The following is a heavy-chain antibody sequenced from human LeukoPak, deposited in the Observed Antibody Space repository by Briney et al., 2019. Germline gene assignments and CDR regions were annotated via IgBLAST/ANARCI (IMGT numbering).Heavy chain of an antibody. V-gene: IGHV4-4*09. D-gene: IGHD1-26*01. J-gene: IGHJ4*02. CDR2: IYTSGST. CDR3: ARRAYYSGSFAGYYFDY. CDR1: GGSISSYY. Sequence: SETLSLTCTVSGGSISSYYWSWIRQPPGKRLEWIGYIYTSGSTNYNPSLKSRVTISVDTSKNQFSLKLSSVTAADTAVYYCARRAYYSGSFAGYYFDYWGQGTLVTVSS.